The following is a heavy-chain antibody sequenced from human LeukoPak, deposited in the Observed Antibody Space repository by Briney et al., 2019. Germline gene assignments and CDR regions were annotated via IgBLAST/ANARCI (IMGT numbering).Heavy chain of an antibody. J-gene: IGHJ6*02. CDR2: ISYDGSNK. CDR3: ARYSGSYEVNYYYYYGMDV. V-gene: IGHV3-30-3*01. D-gene: IGHD1-26*01. CDR1: GFTFSSYA. Sequence: GRSLRLSCAASGFTFSSYAMHWVRQAPGKGLEWVAVISYDGSNKYYADSVKGRFTISRDNAKNSLYLQMNSLRAEDTAVYYCARYSGSYEVNYYYYYGMDVWDQGTTVTVSS.